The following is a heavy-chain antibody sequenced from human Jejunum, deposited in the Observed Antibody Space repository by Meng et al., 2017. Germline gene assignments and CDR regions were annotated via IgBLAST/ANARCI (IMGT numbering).Heavy chain of an antibody. CDR1: GDSISSSYW. J-gene: IGHJ1*01. CDR3: ARDFEALNGV. CDR2: IYHSGTT. Sequence: VWLQEPGPGLVKPWGTLALTCAVSGDSISSSYWWSWVRQSPGKGLEWIGEIYHSGTTNYNPSLKSRVTLSVDKSKNQFSLNLSSVTAADTAVYFCARDFEALNGVWGQGTLVTVSS. V-gene: IGHV4-4*02. D-gene: IGHD2-8*01.